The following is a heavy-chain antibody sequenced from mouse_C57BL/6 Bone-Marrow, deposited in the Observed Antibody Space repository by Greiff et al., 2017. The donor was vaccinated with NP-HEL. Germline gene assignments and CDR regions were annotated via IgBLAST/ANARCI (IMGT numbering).Heavy chain of an antibody. J-gene: IGHJ3*01. Sequence: VHLVESGAELAKPGASVKLSCKASGYTFTSYWMHWVKQRPGQGLEWIGYIDPSSGYTKYNQKFKDKATLTADKSSSTAYMQLSSLTYEDSAVYYCAGGLLRGLFAYWGQGTLVTVSA. CDR1: GYTFTSYW. D-gene: IGHD2-13*01. CDR3: AGGLLRGLFAY. CDR2: IDPSSGYT. V-gene: IGHV1-7*01.